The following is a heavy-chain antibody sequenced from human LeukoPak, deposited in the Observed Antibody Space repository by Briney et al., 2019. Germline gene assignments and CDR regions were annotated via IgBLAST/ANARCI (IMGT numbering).Heavy chain of an antibody. V-gene: IGHV1-2*02. D-gene: IGHD2-21*02. J-gene: IGHJ4*02. CDR2: INPNSGGT. CDR3: ARDLSPSHMVAAIVAY. Sequence: ASVKVSCKGSGYTFTGYYIHWLRQAPGQGLEWMGLINPNSGGTNYAQKFQGRVTMTRDTSIDTAYMELSGLRSDDTAMFYCARDLSPSHMVAAIVAYWGQGTLVTVSS. CDR1: GYTFTGYY.